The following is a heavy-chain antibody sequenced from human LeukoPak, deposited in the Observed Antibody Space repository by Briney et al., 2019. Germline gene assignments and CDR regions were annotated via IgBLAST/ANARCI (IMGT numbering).Heavy chain of an antibody. D-gene: IGHD1-1*01. CDR1: GYTFTGYY. CDR2: INPNSGGT. J-gene: IGHJ5*02. Sequence: GTSVKVSCKASGYTFTGYYMHWVRQAPGQGLEWMGWINPNSGGTNYAQKFQGRVTMTRDTSISTAYMELSRLRSDDTAVYYCASQYNWNDEEDWFDPWGQGTLVTVSS. CDR3: ASQYNWNDEEDWFDP. V-gene: IGHV1-2*02.